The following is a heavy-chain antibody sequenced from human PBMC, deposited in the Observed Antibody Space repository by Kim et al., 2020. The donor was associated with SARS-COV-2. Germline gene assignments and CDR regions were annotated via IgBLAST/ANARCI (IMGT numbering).Heavy chain of an antibody. CDR3: ARDAPGGPTYYYYGMDV. J-gene: IGHJ6*02. CDR2: ISAYNGNT. Sequence: ASVKVSCKASGYTFTSYGISWVRQAPGQGLEWMGWISAYNGNTNYAQKLQGRVTMTTDTSTSTAYMELRSLRSDDTAVYYCARDAPGGPTYYYYGMDVWGQGTTVTVSS. CDR1: GYTFTSYG. D-gene: IGHD2-15*01. V-gene: IGHV1-18*01.